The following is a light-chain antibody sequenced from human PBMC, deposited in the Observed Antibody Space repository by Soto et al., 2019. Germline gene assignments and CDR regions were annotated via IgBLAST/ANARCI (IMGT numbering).Light chain of an antibody. Sequence: QSALTQPASVSGSPGQSITISCKGTSSDVGGYNYVSWYQQHPGKAPKVMIYEVNTRPSGVSNRFSGSKSGNTASLTISGLQAEDEGDYYCTSYTTGSTVVFGGGTKLTVL. J-gene: IGLJ3*02. CDR3: TSYTTGSTVV. CDR2: EVN. V-gene: IGLV2-14*01. CDR1: SSDVGGYNY.